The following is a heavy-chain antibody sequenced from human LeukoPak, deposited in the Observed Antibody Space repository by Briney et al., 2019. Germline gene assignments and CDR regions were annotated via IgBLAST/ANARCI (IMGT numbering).Heavy chain of an antibody. J-gene: IGHJ4*02. V-gene: IGHV4-34*01. Sequence: SETLSLTCAVYGGSFSGYYWSWIRQPPGKGLEWIGEINHSGSTNYNPSLKSRVTISVDTSKNQFSLKLSSVTAADTAVYYCARGNQGYSSGWYVSDFDYWGQGTLVTVSS. CDR1: GGSFSGYY. D-gene: IGHD6-19*01. CDR2: INHSGST. CDR3: ARGNQGYSSGWYVSDFDY.